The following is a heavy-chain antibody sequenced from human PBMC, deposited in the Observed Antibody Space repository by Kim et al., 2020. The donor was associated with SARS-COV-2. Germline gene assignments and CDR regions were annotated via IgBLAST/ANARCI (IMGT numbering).Heavy chain of an antibody. CDR1: GYTLTELS. CDR2: FDPEDGET. CDR3: ATSIGSGYYPMPLDY. Sequence: ASVKVSCKVSGYTLTELSMHWVRQAPGKGLEWMGGFDPEDGETIYAQKFQGRVTMTEDTSTDTAYMELSSLRSEDTAVYYCATSIGSGYYPMPLDYWGQGTLVTVSS. J-gene: IGHJ4*02. V-gene: IGHV1-24*01. D-gene: IGHD3-22*01.